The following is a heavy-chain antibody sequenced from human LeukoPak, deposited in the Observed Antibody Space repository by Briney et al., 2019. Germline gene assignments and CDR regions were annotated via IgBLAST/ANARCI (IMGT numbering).Heavy chain of an antibody. V-gene: IGHV3-21*01. D-gene: IGHD3-10*01. J-gene: IGHJ4*02. CDR2: ISSSSSYI. Sequence: GGSLRLSCAASGFTFSSYSMNWVRQAPGKGLEWVSSISSSSSYIYYADSVKGRFTISRDNAKNSLYLQMNSLRAEDTAVYYCARVGPLNYYGSGSSDGGGQGTPVTVSS. CDR1: GFTFSSYS. CDR3: ARVGPLNYYGSGSSDG.